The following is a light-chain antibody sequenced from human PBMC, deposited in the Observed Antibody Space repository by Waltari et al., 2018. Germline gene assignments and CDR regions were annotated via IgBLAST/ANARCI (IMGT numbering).Light chain of an antibody. CDR2: GAS. CDR1: QSVSRN. J-gene: IGKJ1*01. V-gene: IGKV3-15*01. Sequence: EIVMTQSPGTLSVSPGERATLSCRASQSVSRNLAWYQQKPGQAPRLLIYGASTRATGIPARFSGSGSGTEFTLTISSLQSEDFAVYYCQQYNNWPQTFGQGTKVEIK. CDR3: QQYNNWPQT.